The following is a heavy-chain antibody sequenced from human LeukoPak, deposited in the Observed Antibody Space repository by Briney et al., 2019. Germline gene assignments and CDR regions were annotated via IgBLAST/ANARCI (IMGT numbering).Heavy chain of an antibody. J-gene: IGHJ4*02. CDR2: IYYSGST. V-gene: IGHV4-59*01. CDR3: ASLGYCSSITCSDY. D-gene: IGHD2-2*01. Sequence: PSETLSLTCTVSGGSISSYYWSWIRQSPGKGLEWIWHIYYSGSTNYNPSLKNRVTISIDTSKNQSSLKLSSVTAADTAVCDCASLGYCSSITCSDYWGQGTLVTVSS. CDR1: GGSISSYY.